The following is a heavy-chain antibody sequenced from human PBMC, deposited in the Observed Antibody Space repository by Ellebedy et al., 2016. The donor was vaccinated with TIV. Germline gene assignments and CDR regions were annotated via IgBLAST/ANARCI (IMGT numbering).Heavy chain of an antibody. CDR2: IYYNGKT. J-gene: IGHJ4*02. CDR1: GGSITTNSYY. CDR3: ARATVITPRYFDT. D-gene: IGHD4-23*01. V-gene: IGHV4-39*07. Sequence: SETLSLTCSVSGGSITTNSYYWVWLRQPPGRGLEWIGRIYYNGKTFSDPSLNSRVTISIDTSKNLFSLSLTSVTAADTAVYYCARATVITPRYFDTWGPGTLVTVSP.